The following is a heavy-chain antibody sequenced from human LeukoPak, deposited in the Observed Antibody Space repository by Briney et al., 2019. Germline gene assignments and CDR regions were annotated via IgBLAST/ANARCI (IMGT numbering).Heavy chain of an antibody. CDR1: GGSVSSGGYY. D-gene: IGHD1-26*01. CDR3: ATTAYYFYVDV. Sequence: SETLSLTCTVSGGSVSSGGYYWGWIRQHPGKGLEWIGYIYYSGSTYYNPSLKSRLTISLDTSTNQFSLKLGSVTAADTAVYYCATTAYYFYVDVWGKGTTITVSS. CDR2: IYYSGST. J-gene: IGHJ6*03. V-gene: IGHV4-31*03.